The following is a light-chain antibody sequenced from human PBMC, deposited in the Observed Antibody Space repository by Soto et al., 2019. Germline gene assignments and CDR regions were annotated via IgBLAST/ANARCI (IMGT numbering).Light chain of an antibody. J-gene: IGKJ2*01. CDR2: WAS. CDR1: QSILYSSNNKNY. V-gene: IGKV4-1*01. CDR3: QQYSSTPPT. Sequence: DIVMTQSPDSLAVSLGERATINCKSSQSILYSSNNKNYLAWYQQSPGQTPKLLIFWASTRESGVPDRFRGTGSGTDFTLTISSLQAEDVAVYYCQQYSSTPPTFGQGTKLEIK.